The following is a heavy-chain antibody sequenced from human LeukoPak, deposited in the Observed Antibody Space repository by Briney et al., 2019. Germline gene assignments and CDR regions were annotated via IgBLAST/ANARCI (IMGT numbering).Heavy chain of an antibody. CDR1: GYSFTSYW. J-gene: IGHJ4*02. CDR3: ARLGADSHYYDSSGYYDY. CDR2: IYPGDPDT. V-gene: IGHV5-51*01. Sequence: GESLKISCKGSGYSFTSYWIGWVRQMPGKGLEWMGIIYPGDPDTRYSPSFQGQVTISADKSISTAYLQWSSLKASDTAMYYCARLGADSHYYDSSGYYDYWGQGTLVTVSS. D-gene: IGHD3-22*01.